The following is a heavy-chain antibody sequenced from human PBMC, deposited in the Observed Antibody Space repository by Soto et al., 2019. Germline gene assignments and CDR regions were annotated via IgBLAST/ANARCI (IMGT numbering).Heavy chain of an antibody. J-gene: IGHJ3*02. CDR1: GFTFSDYY. CDR2: ISISGSADTT. D-gene: IGHD1-26*01. Sequence: GGSLRLSCEASGFTFSDYYMSWIRQAPGKGLEWVSYISISGSADTTYYADSVKGRFTISRDNTKNTLYLQMNSLRAEDTAVYYCARDKELPGAFDIWGQGTMVTVSS. CDR3: ARDKELPGAFDI. V-gene: IGHV3-11*04.